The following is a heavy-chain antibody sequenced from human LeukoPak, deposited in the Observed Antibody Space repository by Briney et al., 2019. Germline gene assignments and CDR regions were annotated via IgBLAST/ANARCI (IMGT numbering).Heavy chain of an antibody. CDR2: ISAYNGNT. CDR3: ARDRRGYSGYDKMDY. V-gene: IGHV1-18*01. Sequence: ASVKVSCKASGYTFTSYGISWVRQAPGQGLEWMGWISAYNGNTNYAQKLQGRVTITTDTSKSTAYMELRSLRSDDTAVYYCARDRRGYSGYDKMDYWGQGTLVTVSS. CDR1: GYTFTSYG. D-gene: IGHD5-12*01. J-gene: IGHJ4*02.